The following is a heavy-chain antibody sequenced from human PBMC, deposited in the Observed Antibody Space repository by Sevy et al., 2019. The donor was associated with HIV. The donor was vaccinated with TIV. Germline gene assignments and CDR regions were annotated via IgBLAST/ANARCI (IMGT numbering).Heavy chain of an antibody. J-gene: IGHJ4*02. V-gene: IGHV3-15*01. CDR1: GFTFSNAW. CDR2: IKSKTDGGTT. D-gene: IGHD3-16*01. Sequence: RGSLRLSCAASGFTFSNAWMSWVRQAPGKGLEWVGRIKSKTDGGTTDYAAPVKGRFTISRDDSKNTQYLQMNSLKTEDTAVYYCTTGPLNYDYVWGSPFDYWGQGTLVTVSS. CDR3: TTGPLNYDYVWGSPFDY.